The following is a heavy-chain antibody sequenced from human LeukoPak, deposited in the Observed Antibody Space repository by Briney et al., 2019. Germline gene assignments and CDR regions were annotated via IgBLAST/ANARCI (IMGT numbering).Heavy chain of an antibody. J-gene: IGHJ6*03. V-gene: IGHV4-61*02. Sequence: PAQTLSLTCTVSGGSISNSDYYWSWIRQPAGKGLEWIGRIYASGNTIYNPSLKSRVALSIDTSKNQFSLKLSSVTAADTAVYFCARGYCGEACCRYYYYYYTDVWGKGTTVTVSS. CDR1: GGSISNSDYY. CDR2: IYASGNT. CDR3: ARGYCGEACCRYYYYYYTDV. D-gene: IGHD2-21*01.